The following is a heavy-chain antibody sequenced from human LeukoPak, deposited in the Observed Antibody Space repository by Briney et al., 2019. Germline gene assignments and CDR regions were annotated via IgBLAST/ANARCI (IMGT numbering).Heavy chain of an antibody. Sequence: QPGGSLRLSCAASGFTFNNYWMHWVRQAPGKGLVWVSRINSDGSSTSYADSVKGRFTISRDNAKNTLYLQMNSLRAEDTAVYYCARGGSGSYYWFDNWGQGTLVTVSS. CDR3: ARGGSGSYYWFDN. CDR2: INSDGSST. D-gene: IGHD3-22*01. J-gene: IGHJ4*02. V-gene: IGHV3-74*01. CDR1: GFTFNNYW.